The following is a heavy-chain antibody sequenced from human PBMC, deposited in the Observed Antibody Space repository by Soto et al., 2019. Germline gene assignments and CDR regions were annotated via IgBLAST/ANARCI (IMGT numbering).Heavy chain of an antibody. CDR2: INHSGST. CDR1: GGSFSGYY. V-gene: IGHV4-34*01. CDR3: VRGPPHYDRRGGWFDP. J-gene: IGHJ5*02. Sequence: QVQLQQWGAGLLKPSETLSLTCAVYGGSFSGYYWSWIRQPPGKGLEWIGEINHSGSTNYNPSLKSRVTISVDTSKNQFSLKLSSVTAADTAVYYCVRGPPHYDRRGGWFDPWGQGTLVTVSS. D-gene: IGHD5-12*01.